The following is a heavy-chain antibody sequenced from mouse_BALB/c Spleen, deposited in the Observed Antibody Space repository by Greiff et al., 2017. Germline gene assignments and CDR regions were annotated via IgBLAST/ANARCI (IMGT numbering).Heavy chain of an antibody. Sequence: EVKLMESGGGLVKPGGSLKLSCAASGFTFSSYAMSWVRQTPEKRLEWVATISSGGSYTYYPDSVKGRFTISRDNAKNTLYLQMSSLRSEDTAMYYCAGHEEGVDYWGQGTTLTVSS. CDR2: ISSGGSYT. J-gene: IGHJ2*01. CDR3: AGHEEGVDY. V-gene: IGHV5-9-3*01. CDR1: GFTFSSYA.